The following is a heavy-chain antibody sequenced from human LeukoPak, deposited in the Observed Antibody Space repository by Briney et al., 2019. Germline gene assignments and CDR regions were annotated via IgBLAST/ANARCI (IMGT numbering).Heavy chain of an antibody. J-gene: IGHJ6*02. CDR1: GFAFSRYW. V-gene: IGHV3-74*01. Sequence: PGGSLRLSCAASGFAFSRYWMHWVRQAPGKGLVWVSRINSDGRSAVYADSVKGRFTISRDNAKNTLYLQMDSLRAEDTAVYYCATPDHSFGYNYYGMDVGGQGTTVPVSS. CDR2: INSDGRSA. D-gene: IGHD3-3*01. CDR3: ATPDHSFGYNYYGMDV.